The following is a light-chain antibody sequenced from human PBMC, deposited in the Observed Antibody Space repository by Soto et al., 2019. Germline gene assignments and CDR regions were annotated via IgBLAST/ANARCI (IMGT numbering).Light chain of an antibody. CDR2: EVT. CDR3: CSYGGSRAV. V-gene: IGLV2-23*02. CDR1: SSDVGSHNL. Sequence: QSVLTQPASVSGSPGQSITISCTGTSSDVGSHNLVSWYQQHPGQAPKLMIYEVTKRPLGGSTRFSTSKSGNTASLTISGHQAEDEPDHSCCSYGGSRAVFGGGTQLTVL. J-gene: IGLJ7*01.